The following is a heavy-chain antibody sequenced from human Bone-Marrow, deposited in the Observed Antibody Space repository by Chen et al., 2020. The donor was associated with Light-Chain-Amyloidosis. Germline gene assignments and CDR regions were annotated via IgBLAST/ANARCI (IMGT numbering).Heavy chain of an antibody. Sequence: EVQLVESGGGVVQPGGSLRLSCVASGFTFSNYWMNWVRQAPGAGREWVANIRQSGTEKNDVDSVEDRFTISRDNAKNSMYLQINSLRVDDTAVYYCASSPTGASQAFDIWGQGTTVIVS. V-gene: IGHV3-7*01. CDR2: IRQSGTEK. CDR3: ASSPTGASQAFDI. J-gene: IGHJ3*02. CDR1: GFTFSNYW. D-gene: IGHD4-17*01.